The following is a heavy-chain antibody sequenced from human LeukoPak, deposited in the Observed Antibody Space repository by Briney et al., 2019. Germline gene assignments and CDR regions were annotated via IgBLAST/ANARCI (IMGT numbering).Heavy chain of an antibody. CDR3: AKDLGYSSSSPFDY. D-gene: IGHD6-6*01. CDR2: IKGDGSHT. V-gene: IGHV3-74*01. J-gene: IGHJ4*02. Sequence: GGSLRLSCAASGFTFSNYWMHWVRQAPGKGLVWVSRIKGDGSHTIYADSVKGRFTISRDNSKNTLYLQMNSLRAEDTAVYYCAKDLGYSSSSPFDYWGQGTLVTVSS. CDR1: GFTFSNYW.